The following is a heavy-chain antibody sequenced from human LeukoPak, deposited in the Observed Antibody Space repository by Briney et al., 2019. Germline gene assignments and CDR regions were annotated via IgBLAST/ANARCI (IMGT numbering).Heavy chain of an antibody. CDR1: GGSISSSSYY. Sequence: SETLSLTCTVSGGSISSSSYYWGWIRQPPGKGLEWIGRIYYSGSTYYNPSLKSRVTISVDTSKNQFSLKVSSVTAADTAVYYCARLNGQMVRGVKFFDYWGQGALVTVSS. V-gene: IGHV4-39*01. CDR3: ARLNGQMVRGVKFFDY. CDR2: IYYSGST. J-gene: IGHJ4*02. D-gene: IGHD3-10*01.